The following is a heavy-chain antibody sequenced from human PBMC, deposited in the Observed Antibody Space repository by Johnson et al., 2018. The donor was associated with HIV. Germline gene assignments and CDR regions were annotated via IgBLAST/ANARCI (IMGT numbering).Heavy chain of an antibody. CDR3: AREMAWEDAFDI. J-gene: IGHJ3*02. Sequence: VQLVESGGGLVQPGGSLRLSCAASGFSFSDYAMSWVRQAPGKGLEWVSGISWNGGSTGYADSVKGRFTISRDNAKNSLYLQMNRLRAEDTAVYYCAREMAWEDAFDIWGQGTMVTVSS. D-gene: IGHD5-24*01. CDR1: GFSFSDYA. V-gene: IGHV3-20*04. CDR2: ISWNGGST.